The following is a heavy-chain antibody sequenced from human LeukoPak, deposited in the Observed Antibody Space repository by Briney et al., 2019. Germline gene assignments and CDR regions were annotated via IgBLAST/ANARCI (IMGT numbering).Heavy chain of an antibody. CDR2: ISGDGGST. D-gene: IGHD2-2*01. CDR1: GFTFDDYA. V-gene: IGHV3-43*02. Sequence: GGSLRLSCAASGFTFDDYAMHWVRQAPGKGLEWVSLISGDGGSTYYADSVKGRFTISRDNSKNSLYLQMNSLRTEDTALYYCAKDIGTVERDIVVVPAAIGLDVWGQGTTVTVSS. J-gene: IGHJ6*02. CDR3: AKDIGTVERDIVVVPAAIGLDV.